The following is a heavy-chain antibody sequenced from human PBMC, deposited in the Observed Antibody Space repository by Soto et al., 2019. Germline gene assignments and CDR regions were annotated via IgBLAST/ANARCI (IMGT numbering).Heavy chain of an antibody. CDR2: IYPGDSDI. J-gene: IGHJ6*02. D-gene: IGHD1-7*01. CDR1: GYSFTTYW. Sequence: GESLKISCKASGYSFTTYWIGWVRQMPGKGLEWMGIIYPGDSDIRYSPSFQGQVTISADKSINTAYLQWSSLKASDTAMYYCARFRSGTTVDYYYTMDVWGQGTTVTASS. V-gene: IGHV5-51*01. CDR3: ARFRSGTTVDYYYTMDV.